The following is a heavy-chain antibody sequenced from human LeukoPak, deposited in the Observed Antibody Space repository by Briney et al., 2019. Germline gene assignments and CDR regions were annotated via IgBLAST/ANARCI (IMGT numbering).Heavy chain of an antibody. CDR3: ARDSEPRDYYDSSGYQDY. V-gene: IGHV4-39*06. J-gene: IGHJ4*02. D-gene: IGHD3-22*01. CDR1: GGSISSSSYY. CDR2: IYYSGST. Sequence: SETLSLTCTVSGGSISSSSYYWGWIRQPPGKGLEWIGSIYYSGSTYYNPSLKSRVTISVDTSKNQFPLKLSSVTAADTAVYYCARDSEPRDYYDSSGYQDYWGQGTLVTVSS.